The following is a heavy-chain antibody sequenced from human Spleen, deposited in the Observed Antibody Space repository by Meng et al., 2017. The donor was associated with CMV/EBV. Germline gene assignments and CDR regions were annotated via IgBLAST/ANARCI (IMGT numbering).Heavy chain of an antibody. CDR2: IYTGATST. V-gene: IGHV3-23*03. J-gene: IGHJ3*02. CDR1: GFIFSTYA. Sequence: GESLKISCAASGFIFSTYAMNWVRQAPGKGLEWVSVIYTGATSTYYADSVEGRFTISRDNAKNSLYLQMNSLRAEDTAVYYCARDSGIAVAGDAFDIWGQGTMVTVSS. D-gene: IGHD6-19*01. CDR3: ARDSGIAVAGDAFDI.